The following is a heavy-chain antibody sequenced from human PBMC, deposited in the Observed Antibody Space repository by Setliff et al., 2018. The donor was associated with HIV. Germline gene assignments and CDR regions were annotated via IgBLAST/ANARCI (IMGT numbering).Heavy chain of an antibody. CDR1: GFTFSWYA. D-gene: IGHD3-10*01. V-gene: IGHV3-23*01. CDR2: ISGSGIGS. CDR3: AKDRRYYYGSGSYAAET. J-gene: IGHJ5*02. Sequence: GGSLRLSCAASGFTFSWYAMTWVRQAPGKGLEWVSAISGSGIGSYYPDSVKGRFTISRDNSKNTLFLQMNSLRAEDTAVYYCAKDRRYYYGSGSYAAETWGQGTLVTVSS.